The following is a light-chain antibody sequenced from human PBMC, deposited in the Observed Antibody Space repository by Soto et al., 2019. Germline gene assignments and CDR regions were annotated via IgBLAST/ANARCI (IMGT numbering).Light chain of an antibody. J-gene: IGKJ5*01. CDR2: GAS. CDR3: QQYGNSPKT. Sequence: DIAVTQSPGTLSLSPGERATLSCGASQSLSNNIYLAWYQQKPGQAPRLVIYGASTRATGIPDRFSGSGSGTDFTLTITRLAREDFAVYYCQQYGNSPKTFGQGTRLEIK. CDR1: QSLSNNIY. V-gene: IGKV3-20*01.